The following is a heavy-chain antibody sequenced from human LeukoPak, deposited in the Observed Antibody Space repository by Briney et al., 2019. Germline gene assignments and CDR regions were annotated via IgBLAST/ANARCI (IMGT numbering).Heavy chain of an antibody. D-gene: IGHD2-15*01. CDR1: GFTFSSYA. J-gene: IGHJ3*02. V-gene: IGHV3-30*01. CDR3: ARDLPYCSGGSCYSSWAFDI. CDR2: ISYDGSNK. Sequence: GSLRLSCAASGFTFSSYAMHWVRQAPGKGLEWVAVISYDGSNKYYADSVKGRFTISRDNSKNTLYLQMNSLRAEDTAVYYCARDLPYCSGGSCYSSWAFDIWGQGTLVTVSS.